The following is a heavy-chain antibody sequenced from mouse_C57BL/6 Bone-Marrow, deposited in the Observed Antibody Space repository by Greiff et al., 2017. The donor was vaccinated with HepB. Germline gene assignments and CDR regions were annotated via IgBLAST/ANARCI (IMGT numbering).Heavy chain of an antibody. J-gene: IGHJ4*01. Sequence: EVQVVESGGGLVKPGGSLKLSCAASGFTFSSYAMSWVRQTPEKRLEWVATISDGGSYTYYPDNVKGRFTISRDNAKNNLYLQMSHLKSEDTAMYYCARDYYYGSSSEEGYYAMDYWGQGTSVTVSS. CDR2: ISDGGSYT. D-gene: IGHD1-1*01. CDR3: ARDYYYGSSSEEGYYAMDY. V-gene: IGHV5-4*01. CDR1: GFTFSSYA.